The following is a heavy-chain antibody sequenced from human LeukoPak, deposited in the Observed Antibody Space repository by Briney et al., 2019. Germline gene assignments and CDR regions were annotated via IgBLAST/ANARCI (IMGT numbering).Heavy chain of an antibody. J-gene: IGHJ5*02. CDR1: GYTFTGYY. Sequence: ASVKVSCKASGYTFTGYYMHWVRQAPGQVLEWMGWINPNSGGTNYAQKFQGRVTMTRDTSISTAYMELSRLRSDDTAVYYCAKDLGYCSSTSCYPWFDPWGQGTLVTVSS. CDR3: AKDLGYCSSTSCYPWFDP. D-gene: IGHD2-2*01. CDR2: INPNSGGT. V-gene: IGHV1-2*02.